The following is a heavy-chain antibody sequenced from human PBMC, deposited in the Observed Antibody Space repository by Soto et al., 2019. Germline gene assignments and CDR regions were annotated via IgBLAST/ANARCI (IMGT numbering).Heavy chain of an antibody. Sequence: SVKVSCKASGGTFSSYTISWVRQAPGQGLEWMGRIIPILGIANYAQKFQGRVTITADKSTSTAYMELSSLRSEDTAVYYCASPIVASLHDAFDIWGQGTMVTVSS. CDR2: IIPILGIA. CDR1: GGTFSSYT. CDR3: ASPIVASLHDAFDI. D-gene: IGHD5-12*01. V-gene: IGHV1-69*02. J-gene: IGHJ3*02.